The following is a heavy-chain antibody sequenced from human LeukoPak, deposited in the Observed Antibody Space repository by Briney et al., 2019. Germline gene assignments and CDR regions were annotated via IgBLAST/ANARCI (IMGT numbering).Heavy chain of an antibody. CDR1: GYTFTGYY. J-gene: IGHJ3*02. CDR2: INPNSGGT. Sequence: ASVKVSCKASGYTFTGYYMHWVRQDPGQGLEWMGWINPNSGGTNYAQKFQGRVTMTRDTSISTAYMELSRLRSDDTAVYYCARPGEYSGSYPDAFDIWGQGTMVTVSS. V-gene: IGHV1-2*02. CDR3: ARPGEYSGSYPDAFDI. D-gene: IGHD1-26*01.